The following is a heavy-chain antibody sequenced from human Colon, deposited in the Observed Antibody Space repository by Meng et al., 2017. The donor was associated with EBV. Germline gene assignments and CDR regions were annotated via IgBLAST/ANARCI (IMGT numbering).Heavy chain of an antibody. Sequence: SAGSVRTPEHQYLTWTISVGSISGTSSYCGWVRQTPGKGLEWIGRIYYRGSTNYHPSLKSRISMSVDMSKNQFSLKVNSVTAADTAIYYCVISSHNWGQGTLVTVSS. D-gene: IGHD3-3*02. J-gene: IGHJ4*02. CDR2: IYYRGST. V-gene: IGHV4-39*07. CDR3: VISSHN. CDR1: VGSISGTSSY.